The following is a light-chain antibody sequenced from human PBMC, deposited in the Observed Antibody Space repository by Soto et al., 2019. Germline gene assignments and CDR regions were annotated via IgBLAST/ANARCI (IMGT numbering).Light chain of an antibody. J-gene: IGLJ3*02. V-gene: IGLV7-46*01. Sequence: QAVVTQEPSLTVSPGGTATLTCGSSAGAVTSGHYPDWFQQKPGQAPRTLIYDTNSKNSWTPARFSVSLLGGKAALTLSGAQPEDEADYYCLLSYSGSKVFGGGTKVTVL. CDR1: AGAVTSGHY. CDR3: LLSYSGSKV. CDR2: DTN.